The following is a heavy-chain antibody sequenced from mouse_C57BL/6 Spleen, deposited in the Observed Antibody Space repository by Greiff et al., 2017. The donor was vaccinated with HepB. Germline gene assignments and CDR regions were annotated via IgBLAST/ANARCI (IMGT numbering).Heavy chain of an antibody. CDR1: GYTFTSYW. CDR3: ARRVFYGLYFDY. CDR2: IYPGSGST. Sequence: VQLQQSGAELVKPGASVKMSCKASGYTFTSYWITWVKQRPGQGLEWIGDIYPGSGSTNYNEKFKSKATLTVDTSSSTAYMQLSSLTSEDSAVYYCARRVFYGLYFDYWGQGTTLTVSS. J-gene: IGHJ2*01. D-gene: IGHD2-2*01. V-gene: IGHV1-55*01.